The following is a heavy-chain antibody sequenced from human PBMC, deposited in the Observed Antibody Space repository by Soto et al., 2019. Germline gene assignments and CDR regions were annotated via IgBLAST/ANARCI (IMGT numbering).Heavy chain of an antibody. CDR1: GFTVSNNF. CDR3: ARLDYYHSSNYPIIDN. D-gene: IGHD3-22*01. J-gene: IGHJ4*02. V-gene: IGHV3-66*01. Sequence: PGGSLRLSCAASGFTVSNNFMSWVRQAPGKGLEWVSVIYTGGNTYYADSVKGRFAISRDDSKNTLNLQMTSLRAADTAVYYCARLDYYHSSNYPIIDNWGQGALVTVSS. CDR2: IYTGGNT.